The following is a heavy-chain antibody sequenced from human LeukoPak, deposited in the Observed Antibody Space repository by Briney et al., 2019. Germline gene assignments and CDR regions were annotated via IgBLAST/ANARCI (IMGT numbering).Heavy chain of an antibody. D-gene: IGHD3-10*01. J-gene: IGHJ4*02. Sequence: ASVKVSCKASGYTFTSYAMHWVRQAPGQRLEWMGWINAGNGNTKYSQKFQGRVTITRDTSASTAYMELSSLRTEDTAVYYCARDPSLLWFRESSPYFDYWGQGTLVTVSS. CDR3: ARDPSLLWFRESSPYFDY. CDR2: INAGNGNT. CDR1: GYTFTSYA. V-gene: IGHV1-3*01.